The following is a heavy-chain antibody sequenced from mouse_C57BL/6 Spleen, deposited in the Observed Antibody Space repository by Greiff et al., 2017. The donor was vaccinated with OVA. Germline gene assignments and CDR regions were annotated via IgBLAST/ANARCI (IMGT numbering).Heavy chain of an antibody. D-gene: IGHD1-1*01. CDR2: IYPGSGNT. Sequence: VQRVESGAELVRPGASVKLSCKASGYTFTDYYINWVKQRPGQGLEWIARIYPGSGNTYYNEKFKGKATLTAEKSSSTAYMQLSSLTSEDSAVYVCARSGVTTVGYFDVWGTGTTVTVSS. CDR3: ARSGVTTVGYFDV. J-gene: IGHJ1*03. CDR1: GYTFTDYY. V-gene: IGHV1-76*01.